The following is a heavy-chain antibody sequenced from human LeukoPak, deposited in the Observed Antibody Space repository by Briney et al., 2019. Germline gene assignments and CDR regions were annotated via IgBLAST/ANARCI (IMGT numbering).Heavy chain of an antibody. CDR2: INPNSGGT. V-gene: IGHV1-2*02. D-gene: IGHD1-26*01. CDR3: ARSHVGWVGYYYYYMDV. J-gene: IGHJ6*03. CDR1: GYTFTGYY. Sequence: ASVKVSCKASGYTFTGYYMHWVRQAPGQGLEWMGWINPNSGGTNYAQKFQGRVTMTRDTSISTAYMDLSRLRSDDTAVYYCARSHVGWVGYYYYYMDVWGKGTTVTVSS.